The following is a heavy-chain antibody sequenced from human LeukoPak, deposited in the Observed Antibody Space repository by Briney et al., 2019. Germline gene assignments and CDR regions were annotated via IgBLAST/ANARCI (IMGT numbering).Heavy chain of an antibody. V-gene: IGHV4-39*01. J-gene: IGHJ4*02. Sequence: KSSETLSLTCTVSGGSISSSSYYWGWIRQPPGKGLEWIGSIYYSGSTYYNPSLKSRVTISVDTSKNQFSLKLSSVTAADTAVYYCLCPSTVTTDDYWGQGTLVTVSS. CDR2: IYYSGST. CDR1: GGSISSSSYY. CDR3: LCPSTVTTDDY. D-gene: IGHD4-17*01.